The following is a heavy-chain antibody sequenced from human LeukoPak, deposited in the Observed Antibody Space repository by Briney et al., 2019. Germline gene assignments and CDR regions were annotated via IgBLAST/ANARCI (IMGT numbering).Heavy chain of an antibody. CDR1: GFPFSSYA. V-gene: IGHV3-64D*09. Sequence: PGGSLRLSCSASGFPFSSYAMHWVRQAPGKGLEYVSAISDSGGSTYYADSVKGRFTISIDNSKNTLYLQMSSLRAEDTAVYYCVKDSGSTRGFDYWGQGTLVTISS. D-gene: IGHD3-10*01. CDR3: VKDSGSTRGFDY. CDR2: ISDSGGST. J-gene: IGHJ4*02.